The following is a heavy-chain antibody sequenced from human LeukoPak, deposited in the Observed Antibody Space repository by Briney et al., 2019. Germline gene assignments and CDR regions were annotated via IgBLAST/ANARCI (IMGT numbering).Heavy chain of an antibody. CDR2: ISSSGRAI. J-gene: IGHJ4*02. CDR3: ARADY. Sequence: GGSLRLSCAASGFPFSSFDMNWVRQAPGKGLEWVSYISSSGRAIYYADSMEGRFTISRDNAKNSLYLQMNSLRAEDTAVYFCARADYWGQGTPVTVSS. V-gene: IGHV3-48*03. CDR1: GFPFSSFD.